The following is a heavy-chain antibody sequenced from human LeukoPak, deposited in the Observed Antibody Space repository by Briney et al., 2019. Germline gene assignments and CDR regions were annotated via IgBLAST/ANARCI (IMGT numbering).Heavy chain of an antibody. Sequence: SETLSLTCTVSDGSISSGDYYWSWIRRPPGKGLGWIGYIYYSGSTYYNPSLKSRVTISVDTSKNQFSLKLSSVTAADTAVYYCAREVVPAAMPLYYFDYWGQGTLVTVSS. V-gene: IGHV4-30-4*08. CDR3: AREVVPAAMPLYYFDY. CDR1: DGSISSGDYY. J-gene: IGHJ4*02. CDR2: IYYSGST. D-gene: IGHD2-2*01.